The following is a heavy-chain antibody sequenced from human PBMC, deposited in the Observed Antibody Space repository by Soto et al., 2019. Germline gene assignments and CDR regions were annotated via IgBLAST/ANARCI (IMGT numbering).Heavy chain of an antibody. CDR1: GFTFSSYS. CDR3: ARGRYSSSWYRGNAFDI. CDR2: IRSSSSYI. D-gene: IGHD6-13*01. Sequence: PVGSLRLSCAASGFTFSSYSMNWVRPAPGKGLEWVSSIRSSSSYIYYADSVKGRFTISGDNAKNSLYLQMNSLRAEDTAVYYCARGRYSSSWYRGNAFDIWGQGTMVTVSS. V-gene: IGHV3-21*01. J-gene: IGHJ3*02.